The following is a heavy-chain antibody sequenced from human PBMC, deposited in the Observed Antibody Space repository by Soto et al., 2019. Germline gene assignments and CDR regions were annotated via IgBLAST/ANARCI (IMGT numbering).Heavy chain of an antibody. CDR1: GGSISSYY. CDR3: ARDYAGDTHYYYYGMDV. D-gene: IGHD1-26*01. CDR2: IYYSGST. Sequence: PSETLSLTCTVSGGSISSYYWSWIRQPPGKGLEWIGYIYYSGSTNYNPSLKSRVTISVDTSKNQFSLKLSSVTAADTAVYYCARDYAGDTHYYYYGMDVWGQGPTVTVYS. J-gene: IGHJ6*02. V-gene: IGHV4-59*01.